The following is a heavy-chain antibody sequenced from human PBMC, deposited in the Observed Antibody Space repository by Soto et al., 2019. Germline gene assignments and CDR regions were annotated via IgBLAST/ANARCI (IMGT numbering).Heavy chain of an antibody. CDR1: GFTFSSYW. V-gene: IGHV3-7*01. J-gene: IGHJ4*02. Sequence: PGGSLRLSCAASGFTFSSYWMSWVRQAPGKGLEWVANIKQDGSEKYYVDSVKGRFTISRDNAKNSMYMQMDSLRPEDTAVYYCAKEADIVIGPVAGPVAFSFDLWGQGTLVTVSS. CDR2: IKQDGSEK. CDR3: AKEADIVIGPVAGPVAFSFDL. D-gene: IGHD2-2*01.